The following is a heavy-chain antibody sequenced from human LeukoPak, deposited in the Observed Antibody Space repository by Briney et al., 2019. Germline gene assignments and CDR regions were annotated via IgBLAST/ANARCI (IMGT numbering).Heavy chain of an antibody. CDR1: GFDFINFH. V-gene: IGHV3-30-3*01. J-gene: IGHJ4*02. CDR2: VSKDGNNI. D-gene: IGHD6-19*01. Sequence: PGGSLRLSCAASGFDFINFHIHWVRQAPGKGLEWLAFVSKDGNNIYYADSVKGRFTISRDNSKSTLYLQMNSLRADDTAIYYCARDLLWLVDYWGQGTLVTVSS. CDR3: ARDLLWLVDY.